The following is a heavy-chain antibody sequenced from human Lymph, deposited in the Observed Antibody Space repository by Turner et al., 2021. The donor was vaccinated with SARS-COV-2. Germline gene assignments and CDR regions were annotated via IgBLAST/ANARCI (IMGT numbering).Heavy chain of an antibody. V-gene: IGHV3-64*01. CDR2: MSGDGVRT. J-gene: IGHJ4*02. D-gene: IGHD1-26*01. Sequence: EVQLGEQGGGLVQPGESLRASWPASGFTFGNDARHWVRQAAGKGLEYGSAMSGDGVRTYYANSVKGRFPISRANSTNTLYLKMNSLRPEDTAVYYCARPSSGGDFSPFDYWGQGTLVTVSS. CDR3: ARPSSGGDFSPFDY. CDR1: GFTFGNDA.